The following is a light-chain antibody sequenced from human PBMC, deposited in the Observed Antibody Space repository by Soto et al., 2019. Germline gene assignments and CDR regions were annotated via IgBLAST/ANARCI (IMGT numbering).Light chain of an antibody. Sequence: MIVAQSPDTLSLSPGERASLSCRASQTGDSQYLAWYQQRPGQAPRLLIRGVFIRAAGISDRVDGIGSESEVSLLLLKRDPEETSVYSCSHYAYPQSTFGQGTKVDIK. V-gene: IGKV3-20*01. CDR1: QTGDSQY. CDR3: SHYAYPQST. J-gene: IGKJ1*01. CDR2: GVF.